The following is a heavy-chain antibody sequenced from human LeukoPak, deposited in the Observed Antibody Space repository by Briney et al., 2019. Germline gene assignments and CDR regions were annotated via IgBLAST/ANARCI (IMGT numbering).Heavy chain of an antibody. CDR2: IRYDGSDK. D-gene: IGHD3-3*01. J-gene: IGHJ4*02. CDR3: ARVGRAYDFWDYLDY. Sequence: GGSLRLSCAASGFTFSGYGMHWVRQAPGKGLEWVSFIRYDGSDKYYADSVKGRFTISRDNSKNTLFLQMNSLRAEDTAIYYCARVGRAYDFWDYLDYWGQGTPVTVSS. V-gene: IGHV3-30*02. CDR1: GFTFSGYG.